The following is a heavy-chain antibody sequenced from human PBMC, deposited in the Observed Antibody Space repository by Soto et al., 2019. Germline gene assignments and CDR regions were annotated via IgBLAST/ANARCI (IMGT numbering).Heavy chain of an antibody. Sequence: EVQLVESGGGLVQPGRSLRLSCAASGFTVSSNYMSWVRQAPGKGLEWVSVIQSGGSTYYADSVKGRFTISRDNSKNTLYLQMNGLRAEDTAVFYCARGYCSGASCSYFDYWGQGTLVTVSS. CDR2: IQSGGST. CDR1: GFTVSSNY. J-gene: IGHJ4*02. CDR3: ARGYCSGASCSYFDY. D-gene: IGHD2-15*01. V-gene: IGHV3-66*01.